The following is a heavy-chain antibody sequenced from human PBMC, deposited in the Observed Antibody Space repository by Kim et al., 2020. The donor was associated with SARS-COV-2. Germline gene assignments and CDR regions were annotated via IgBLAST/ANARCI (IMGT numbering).Heavy chain of an antibody. CDR1: GYTFTSYY. J-gene: IGHJ6*02. V-gene: IGHV1-46*01. CDR2: INPSGGST. CDR3: ARAYYDILIGYYYYGMDV. D-gene: IGHD3-9*01. Sequence: ASVKVSCKASGYTFTSYYMHWVRQAPGQGLEWMGIINPSGGSTSYAQKFQGRVTMTRDTSTSTVYMELSSLRSEDTAVYYCARAYYDILIGYYYYGMDVWGQGTTVTVSS.